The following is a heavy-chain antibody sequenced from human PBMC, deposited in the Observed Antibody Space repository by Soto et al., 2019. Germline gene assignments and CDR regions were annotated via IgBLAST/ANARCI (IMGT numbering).Heavy chain of an antibody. V-gene: IGHV3-43*01. D-gene: IGHD5-18*01. CDR1: GFTFDDYT. CDR3: AKDMGVDTAMVYYYYYGMDV. Sequence: VGSLRLSGAASGFTFDDYTMHWVRQAPGKGLEWVSLISWDGGSTYYADSVKGRLTISRDNSKNSLYLQMNSLRTEDTALYYCAKDMGVDTAMVYYYYYGMDVWGQGTTVTVSS. CDR2: ISWDGGST. J-gene: IGHJ6*02.